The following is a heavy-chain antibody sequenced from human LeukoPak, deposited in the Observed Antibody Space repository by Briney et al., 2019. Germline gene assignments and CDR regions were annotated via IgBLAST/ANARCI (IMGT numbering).Heavy chain of an antibody. V-gene: IGHV3-7*01. CDR2: IEEDGSQI. D-gene: IGHD1/OR15-1a*01. CDR1: GFSFRDYW. J-gene: IGHJ4*02. CDR3: AKQKIAWRTFDC. Sequence: GGSLRLSCVASGFSFRDYWMTWVRQAPGKGLEWVANIEEDGSQINHVDSVKGRFTISRDNANNSLYLQMNSLRVEDTAVYYCAKQKIAWRTFDCWGQGTLVTVSS.